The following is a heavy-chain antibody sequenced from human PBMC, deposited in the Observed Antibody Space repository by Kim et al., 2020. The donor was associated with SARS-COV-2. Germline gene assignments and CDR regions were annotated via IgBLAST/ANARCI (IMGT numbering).Heavy chain of an antibody. CDR3: AREVTTVTSNWFDP. D-gene: IGHD4-17*01. Sequence: ASVKVSCKASGYTFTSYGISWARQAPGQGLEWMGWISAYNGNTNYAHKLQGRVTMTTDTSTSTAYMELRSLRSDDTAVYYCAREVTTVTSNWFDPWGQGTLFTVSS. V-gene: IGHV1-18*01. J-gene: IGHJ5*02. CDR2: ISAYNGNT. CDR1: GYTFTSYG.